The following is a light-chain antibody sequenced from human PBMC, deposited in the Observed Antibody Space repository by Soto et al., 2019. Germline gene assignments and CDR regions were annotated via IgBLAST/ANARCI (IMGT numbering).Light chain of an antibody. V-gene: IGKV3-15*01. CDR3: QQYGSSPAT. CDR1: QTVSSN. J-gene: IGKJ1*01. Sequence: VMTQSPATLSLSPGERATLPCRASQTVSSNLAWYQQKPGQAPRLLIYGASTRATGIPARFSGSGSGTEFTLTISSLQSEDFAVYYCQQYGSSPATFGQGTKVDIK. CDR2: GAS.